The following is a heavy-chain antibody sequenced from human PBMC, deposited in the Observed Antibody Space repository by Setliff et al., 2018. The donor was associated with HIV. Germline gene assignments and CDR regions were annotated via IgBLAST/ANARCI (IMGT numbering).Heavy chain of an antibody. D-gene: IGHD6-6*01. CDR3: ARDRGAARPVYRDV. CDR2: ISVYNGNT. Sequence: ASVKVSCKASGYTFTSYGISWVRQAPGQGLEWVGWISVYNGNTNYAQKLQGRVTMTTDTSTSTAYMELRSLRSDDTAVYYCARDRGAARPVYRDVWGKGTTVTVS. CDR1: GYTFTSYG. V-gene: IGHV1-18*01. J-gene: IGHJ6*03.